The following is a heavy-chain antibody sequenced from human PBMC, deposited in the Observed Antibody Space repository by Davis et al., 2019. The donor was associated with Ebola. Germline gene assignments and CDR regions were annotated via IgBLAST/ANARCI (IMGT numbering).Heavy chain of an antibody. Sequence: SETLSLTCTVSGGSISSGDYYWSWIRQPPGKGLEWIGYIYYSGSTYYNPSLKSRVTISVDTSKNQFSLKLSSVTAADTAVYYCARVLGYSFGSFDYWGQGTPVTVSS. CDR1: GGSISSGDYY. CDR3: ARVLGYSFGSFDY. J-gene: IGHJ4*02. D-gene: IGHD5-18*01. CDR2: IYYSGST. V-gene: IGHV4-30-4*01.